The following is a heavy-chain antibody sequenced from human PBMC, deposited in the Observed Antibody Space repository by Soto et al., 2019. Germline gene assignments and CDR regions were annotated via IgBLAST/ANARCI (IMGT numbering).Heavy chain of an antibody. CDR1: GYTFTSYD. Sequence: QVQLVQPGAEVKKPGASVKVSCKASGYTFTSYDIKWVRQATGQGLEWMGWMNPSTGSTGFAQKFQGRVTMISNTSISTAYLELSSLTSEDTAVYYCARGRLVAGTVDYWGQGTLVTVSS. CDR3: ARGRLVAGTVDY. CDR2: MNPSTGST. V-gene: IGHV1-8*01. D-gene: IGHD6-19*01. J-gene: IGHJ4*02.